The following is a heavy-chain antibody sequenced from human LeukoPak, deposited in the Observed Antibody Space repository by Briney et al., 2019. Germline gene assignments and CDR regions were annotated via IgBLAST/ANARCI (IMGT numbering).Heavy chain of an antibody. CDR3: ARGLPIAAAGASDY. Sequence: GGSLRLSCAASGFTFSSYSINWVRQAPGKGLEWVSSISSSSSYIYYADSVKGRFTISRDNAKNSLYLQMNSLRAEDTAVYYCARGLPIAAAGASDYWGQGTLVTVSS. D-gene: IGHD6-13*01. CDR1: GFTFSSYS. V-gene: IGHV3-21*01. J-gene: IGHJ4*02. CDR2: ISSSSSYI.